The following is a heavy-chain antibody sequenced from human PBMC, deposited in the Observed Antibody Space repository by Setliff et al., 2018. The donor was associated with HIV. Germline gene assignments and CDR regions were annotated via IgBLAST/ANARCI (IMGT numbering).Heavy chain of an antibody. CDR2: IYYSGNT. CDR3: ARGTLWSSGYYLYWYLDL. D-gene: IGHD3-22*01. J-gene: IGHJ2*01. Sequence: SETLSLTCTVSGGSISSRYGSWIRQPPGKGLEWIGYIYYSGNTDYNPSLKSRVTISEDTSKNQFSLKVNSVTAADTAVYYCARGTLWSSGYYLYWYLDLWGRGTLVTVSS. V-gene: IGHV4-59*08. CDR1: GGSISSRY.